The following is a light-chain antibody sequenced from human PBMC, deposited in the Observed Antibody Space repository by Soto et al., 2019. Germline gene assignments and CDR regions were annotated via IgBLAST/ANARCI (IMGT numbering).Light chain of an antibody. V-gene: IGLV1-40*01. J-gene: IGLJ3*02. Sequence: QAVVTQPPSMSGAPGQRVTISCTGSSSNIGADYDVHWYQHLPGRAPKLLVYANTNRPSGVPDRFSGSKSGTSASLAITGLQAEDEADYYCQSFDSSLSGSVFGGGTQLTVL. CDR1: SSNIGADYD. CDR2: ANT. CDR3: QSFDSSLSGSV.